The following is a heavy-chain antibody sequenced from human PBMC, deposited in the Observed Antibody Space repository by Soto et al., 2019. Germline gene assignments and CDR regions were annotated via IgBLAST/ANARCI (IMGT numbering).Heavy chain of an antibody. CDR2: VYPADSDT. Sequence: GESLKISCKGSGYSFTNYWIAWVRQMPGNGLEWMAIVYPADSDTRYSPSFQGQVTISADKSISTAYLQWSSLQASDSAIYYCARPDSTGYYDYWGQGTPVTVSS. D-gene: IGHD6-19*01. CDR3: ARPDSTGYYDY. J-gene: IGHJ4*02. CDR1: GYSFTNYW. V-gene: IGHV5-51*01.